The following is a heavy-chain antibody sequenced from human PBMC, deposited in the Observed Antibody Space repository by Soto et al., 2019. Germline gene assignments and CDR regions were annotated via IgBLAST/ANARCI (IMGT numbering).Heavy chain of an antibody. J-gene: IGHJ4*02. CDR1: GFTFSSYA. CDR2: ISGSGGST. V-gene: IGHV3-23*01. Sequence: PGGSLRLSCAASGFTFSSYAMSWVRQAPGKGLEWVSAISGSGGSTYYADSVKGRFTISRDNSKNTLYLQMNSLRAEDTAVYYCRLIVLVPAASNDYFAYWGQGTLVTVSS. CDR3: RLIVLVPAASNDYFAY. D-gene: IGHD2-2*01.